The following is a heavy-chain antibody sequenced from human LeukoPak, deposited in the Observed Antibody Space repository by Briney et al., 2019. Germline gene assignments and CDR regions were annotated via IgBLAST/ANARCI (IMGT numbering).Heavy chain of an antibody. CDR2: ISAYNGNT. D-gene: IGHD3-22*01. V-gene: IGHV1-18*04. CDR3: AREDGPTYYYDSSGYLDY. CDR1: GYTFTGYY. Sequence: ASVKVSCKGSGYTFTGYYMHWVRQAPGQGLEWMGWISAYNGNTNYAQKLQGRVTMTTDTSTSTAYMELRSLRSDDTAVYYCAREDGPTYYYDSSGYLDYWGQGTLVTVSS. J-gene: IGHJ4*02.